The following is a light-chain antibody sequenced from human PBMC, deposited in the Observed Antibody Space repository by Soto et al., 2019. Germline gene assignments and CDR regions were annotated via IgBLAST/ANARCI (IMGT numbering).Light chain of an antibody. CDR1: QSVSNN. J-gene: IGKJ1*01. CDR2: RAS. V-gene: IGKV3-15*01. Sequence: EIVMTQSPATLSVSPGERATLSCRASQSVSNNLAWYQQKPGQAPRLLIYRASTRATGIPARFSGSGSGTDFTLTIPSLQSEDFAVYYCQHYHNWPPWTFGQGTKVEIK. CDR3: QHYHNWPPWT.